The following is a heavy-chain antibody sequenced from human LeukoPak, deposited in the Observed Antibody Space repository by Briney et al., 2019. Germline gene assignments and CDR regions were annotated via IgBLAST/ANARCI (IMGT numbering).Heavy chain of an antibody. D-gene: IGHD3-10*01. J-gene: IGHJ6*03. CDR1: GFTFSTYW. V-gene: IGHV3-74*01. CDR3: SYGSGREGYMDV. Sequence: PGGSLRLSCVASGFTFSTYWTHWVRQAPGEGLVWVSFINSDGSGTGYADSVKGRFTVSRDSAKNTLYLQMNSLRAEDTAVYYCSYGSGREGYMDVWGKGTTVTVSS. CDR2: INSDGSGT.